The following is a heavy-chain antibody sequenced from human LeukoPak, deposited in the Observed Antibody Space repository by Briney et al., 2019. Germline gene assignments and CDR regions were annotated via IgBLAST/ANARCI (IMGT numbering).Heavy chain of an antibody. V-gene: IGHV4-39*07. CDR3: AREGSSSREYAEYFQH. D-gene: IGHD6-13*01. CDR2: IYYSGST. Sequence: SETLSLTCTVSGGSISSSSYYWGWIRQPPGNGLEWIGSIYYSGSTYYNPSLKSRVTISVDTSKNQFSLKLSSVTAADTAVYYCAREGSSSREYAEYFQHWGQGTLVTVSS. CDR1: GGSISSSSYY. J-gene: IGHJ1*01.